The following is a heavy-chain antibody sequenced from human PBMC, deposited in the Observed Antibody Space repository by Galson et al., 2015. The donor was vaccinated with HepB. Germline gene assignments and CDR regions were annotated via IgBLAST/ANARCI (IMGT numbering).Heavy chain of an antibody. CDR3: ARERGSYYHPMRDAFDI. Sequence: SLRLSCAASGFTFSSYAMHWVRQAPGKGLEWVAVISYDGSNKYYADSVKGRFTISRDNSKNTLYLQMNSLRAEDTAVYYCARERGSYYHPMRDAFDIWGQGTMVTVSS. D-gene: IGHD1-26*01. CDR2: ISYDGSNK. V-gene: IGHV3-30*04. CDR1: GFTFSSYA. J-gene: IGHJ3*02.